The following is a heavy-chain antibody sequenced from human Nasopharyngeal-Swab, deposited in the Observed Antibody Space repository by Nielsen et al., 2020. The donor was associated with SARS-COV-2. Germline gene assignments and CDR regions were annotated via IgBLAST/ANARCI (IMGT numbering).Heavy chain of an antibody. CDR1: GFTFSSYA. D-gene: IGHD3-10*01. CDR3: AKHGLLWFGELSRWFDP. V-gene: IGHV3-23*01. Sequence: GESLKISCAASGFTFSSYAMSWVCQAPGKGLEWVSAISGSGGSTYYADSVKGRFTISRDNSKNTLYLQMNSLRAEDTAVYYCAKHGLLWFGELSRWFDPWGQGTLVTVSS. CDR2: ISGSGGST. J-gene: IGHJ5*02.